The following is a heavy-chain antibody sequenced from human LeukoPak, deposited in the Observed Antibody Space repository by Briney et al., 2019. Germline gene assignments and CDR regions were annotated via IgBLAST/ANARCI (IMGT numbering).Heavy chain of an antibody. CDR1: GFTFSSYA. CDR2: ISYDGSNK. V-gene: IGHV3-30*04. Sequence: PGGSLRLSCAASGFTFSSYAMHWVRQAPGKGLEWVAVISYDGSNKYYADSVKGRFTISRDNSKNTLYLQMNSLRVEDTAVYYCARERVVYYYYYGMDVWGKGTTVTVSS. CDR3: ARERVVYYYYYGMDV. J-gene: IGHJ6*04.